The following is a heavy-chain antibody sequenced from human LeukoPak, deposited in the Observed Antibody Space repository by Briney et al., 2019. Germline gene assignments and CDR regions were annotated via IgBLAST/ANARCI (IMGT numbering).Heavy chain of an antibody. J-gene: IGHJ3*02. CDR3: ARAPRGDGCNYAFDI. CDR2: IYYSGST. D-gene: IGHD5-24*01. CDR1: GGSFSSGSYY. V-gene: IGHV4-61*01. Sequence: SETLSLTCTVSGGSFSSGSYYWSWIRQPPEKALEWIGYIYYSGSTNYNPSLKSRVTISVDTSKIQFSLKLSSVTAADTAVYYCARAPRGDGCNYAFDIWGQGTMVTVSS.